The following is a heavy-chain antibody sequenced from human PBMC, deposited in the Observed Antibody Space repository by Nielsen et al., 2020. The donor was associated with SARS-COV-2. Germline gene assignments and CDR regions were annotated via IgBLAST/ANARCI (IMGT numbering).Heavy chain of an antibody. CDR3: VKAGTRGHSSGWYNYYGMDV. CDR1: GFTFSSYA. V-gene: IGHV3-30-3*01. Sequence: GGSLRLSCAASGFTFSSYAMHWVRQAPGKGLEWVAVISYDGSNKYYADSVKGRFTISRDNSKNTLYLQMNSLRAEDTAVYYCVKAGTRGHSSGWYNYYGMDVWGQGTTVTVSS. J-gene: IGHJ6*02. CDR2: ISYDGSNK. D-gene: IGHD6-19*01.